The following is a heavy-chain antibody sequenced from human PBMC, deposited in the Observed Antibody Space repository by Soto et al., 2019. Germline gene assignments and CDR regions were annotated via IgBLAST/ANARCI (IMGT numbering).Heavy chain of an antibody. V-gene: IGHV4-59*08. CDR3: ARHDYGDYGNTDAFDI. D-gene: IGHD4-17*01. Sequence: SETLSLTCTVSGGSISSYYWSWIRQPPGKGLEWIGYIYYSGSTNYNPSLKSRVTISVDTSKNQFSLKLSSVTAADTAVYYCARHDYGDYGNTDAFDIWGQGTMVTVSS. CDR1: GGSISSYY. CDR2: IYYSGST. J-gene: IGHJ3*02.